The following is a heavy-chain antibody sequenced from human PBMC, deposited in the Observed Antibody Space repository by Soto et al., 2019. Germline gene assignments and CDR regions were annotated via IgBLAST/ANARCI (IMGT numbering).Heavy chain of an antibody. CDR1: GYTFTNYH. V-gene: IGHV1-46*01. CDR2: INPNGGSI. CDR3: ALPKNTLGWYNF. D-gene: IGHD6-19*01. Sequence: QVQAVQSGAEVKKPGASVKVSCKTSGYTFTNYHVHWVRQAPGQGLEWMGAINPNGGSITYAQHLQGRVTMASDTSTSTAYMEMSSLRSEDTAVYYCALPKNTLGWYNFWGQGTLVTVS. J-gene: IGHJ4*02.